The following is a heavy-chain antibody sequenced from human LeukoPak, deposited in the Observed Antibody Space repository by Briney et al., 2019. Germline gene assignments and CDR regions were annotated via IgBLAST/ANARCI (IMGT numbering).Heavy chain of an antibody. CDR1: GGSVSSTSYY. D-gene: IGHD7-27*01. J-gene: IGHJ4*02. CDR2: IYYSGDT. CDR3: ARGANWGLFDY. Sequence: PSETLFLTCSVSGGSVSSTSYYWSWIRQPPGKGLEWIGYIYYSGDTNYNPSLKSRVTIFVDRSKNQFSLELSSVTAADTAVYYCARGANWGLFDYWGQGTLVTVSS. V-gene: IGHV4-61*01.